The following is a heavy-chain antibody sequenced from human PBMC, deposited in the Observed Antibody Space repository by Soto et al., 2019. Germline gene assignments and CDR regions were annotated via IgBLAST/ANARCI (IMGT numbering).Heavy chain of an antibody. CDR1: GFSISSNY. CDR2: IYSDFNT. CDR3: ARMAGSCGNGYFDY. V-gene: IGHV3-53*01. J-gene: IGHJ4*02. D-gene: IGHD1-26*01. Sequence: PGGSLTLSCVVSGFSISSNYMSWVRQPPGKGLEWVSIIYSDFNTLYADSLKGRFTISRDNSKNTLYLQMTSLRAADTAVYYCARMAGSCGNGYFDYWGQGTLVTVSS.